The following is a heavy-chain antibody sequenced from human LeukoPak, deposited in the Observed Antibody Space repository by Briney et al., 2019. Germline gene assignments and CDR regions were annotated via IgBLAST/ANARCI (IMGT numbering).Heavy chain of an antibody. CDR1: GGSISSSSYY. CDR3: ARDKAYNWFDP. CDR2: IYTSGST. V-gene: IGHV4-39*07. J-gene: IGHJ5*02. Sequence: SETLSLTCTVSGGSISSSSYYWGWIRQPPGKGLEWIGRIYTSGSTNYNPSLKSRVTMSVDTSKNQFSLKLSSVTAADTAVYYCARDKAYNWFDPWGQGTLVTVSS.